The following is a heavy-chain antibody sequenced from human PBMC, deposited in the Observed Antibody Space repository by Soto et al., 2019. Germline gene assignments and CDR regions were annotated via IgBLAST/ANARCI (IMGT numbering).Heavy chain of an antibody. CDR2: INVGGSTT. J-gene: IGHJ5*02. D-gene: IGHD3-22*01. CDR1: GLTMSSYP. V-gene: IGHV3-23*01. CDR3: AKDEIRGIHIDT. Sequence: GSLRLSCAASGLTMSSYPMTWVRQAPGKGLQWVSSINVGGSTTYYADSVKGRFNISRDNSKNILYLQLSSLRTADTAVYYCAKDEIRGIHIDTWGQGTLVTVSS.